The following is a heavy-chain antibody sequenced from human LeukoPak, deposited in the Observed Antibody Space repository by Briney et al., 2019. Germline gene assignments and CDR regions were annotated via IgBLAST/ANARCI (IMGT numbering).Heavy chain of an antibody. CDR2: IKEDGNEK. CDR3: ARVPNSSSWPRAAYYYYYGMDV. J-gene: IGHJ6*02. Sequence: PGGSLRLSCAASGFIFSRYWMSWVRQAPGKGLEWVANIKEDGNEKYSVASVKGRFTISRDNAKNSLYLQMKNLRVEDTAVYYCARVPNSSSWPRAAYYYYYGMDVWGQGTTVTVSS. D-gene: IGHD6-13*01. CDR1: GFIFSRYW. V-gene: IGHV3-7*01.